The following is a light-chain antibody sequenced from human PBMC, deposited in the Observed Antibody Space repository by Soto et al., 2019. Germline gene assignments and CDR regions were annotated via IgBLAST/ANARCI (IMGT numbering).Light chain of an antibody. CDR3: HHYGSSPPT. CDR2: GAS. Sequence: EIVLTQSPGTLSLSPGERATLSCRASQSVSSSYLAWYHQKPGQAPRLLIHGASNRATGIPDRFSGSGSGTDFTLTISRLEPEDFAVYYCHHYGSSPPTFGQGTKVEIK. V-gene: IGKV3-20*01. J-gene: IGKJ1*01. CDR1: QSVSSSY.